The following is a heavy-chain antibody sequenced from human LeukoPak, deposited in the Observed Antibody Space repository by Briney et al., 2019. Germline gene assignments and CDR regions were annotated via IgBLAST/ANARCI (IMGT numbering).Heavy chain of an antibody. CDR1: GYSISSGYY. CDR3: ARDGEYYDYVWGSYRPSYYFDY. V-gene: IGHV4-38-2*02. Sequence: SETLSLTCTVSGYSISSGYYWGWIRQPPGKGLEWIGSIYHSGSTYYNPSLKSRVTISVDTSKNQFSLKLSSVTAADTAVYYCARDGEYYDYVWGSYRPSYYFDYWGQGTLVTVSS. J-gene: IGHJ4*02. CDR2: IYHSGST. D-gene: IGHD3-16*02.